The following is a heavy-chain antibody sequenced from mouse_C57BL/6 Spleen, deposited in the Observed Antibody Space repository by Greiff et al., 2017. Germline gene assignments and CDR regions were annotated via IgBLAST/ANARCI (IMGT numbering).Heavy chain of an antibody. J-gene: IGHJ3*01. CDR1: GYTFTSYW. CDR3: ARGDGSSYDY. V-gene: IGHV1-69*01. D-gene: IGHD1-1*01. CDR2: IDPSDSYT. Sequence: QVQLQQPGAELVMPGASVKLSCKASGYTFTSYWMHWVKQRPGQGLEWIGEIDPSDSYTNYNQKFKGKSTLTVDKSSSTAYMQRSSLTSEDAAVYYCARGDGSSYDYWGQGTLVTVSA.